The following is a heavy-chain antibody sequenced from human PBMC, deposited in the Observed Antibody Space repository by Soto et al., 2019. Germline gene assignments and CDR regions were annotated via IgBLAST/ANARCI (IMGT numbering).Heavy chain of an antibody. J-gene: IGHJ4*02. CDR1: GGTFSSYA. D-gene: IGHD2-21*01. CDR2: IIPIFGTA. Sequence: ASVKVSCKASGGTFSSYAISWVRQAPGQGLEWMGGIIPIFGTANYAQKFQGRVTITADESTGTAYMELSSLRSEDTAVYYCARSVVRSSPETFDYCGQGTLVTVSS. V-gene: IGHV1-69*13. CDR3: ARSVVRSSPETFDY.